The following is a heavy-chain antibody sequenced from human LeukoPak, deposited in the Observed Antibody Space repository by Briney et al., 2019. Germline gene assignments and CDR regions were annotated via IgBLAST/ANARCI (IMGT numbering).Heavy chain of an antibody. J-gene: IGHJ6*02. CDR2: IDPSDSYT. CDR3: ARADYGGNSVGMDV. CDR1: GYSFTNYW. D-gene: IGHD4-23*01. V-gene: IGHV5-10-1*01. Sequence: GESLTISCKASGYSFTNYWIDWVRQMPGKGLERMGTIDPSDSYTNYSPSFQGHVTISADKSISTAYLQWSSLKASDTAMYYCARADYGGNSVGMDVWGQGTTVTVSS.